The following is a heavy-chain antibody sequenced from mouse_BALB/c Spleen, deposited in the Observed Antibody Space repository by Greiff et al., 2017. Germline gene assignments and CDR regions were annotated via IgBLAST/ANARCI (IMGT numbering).Heavy chain of an antibody. CDR2: INPYNDGT. V-gene: IGHV1-14*01. J-gene: IGHJ4*01. CDR3: AKGDRYDSAMDY. D-gene: IGHD2-14*01. CDR1: GYTFTSYV. Sequence: EVKLQESGPELVKPGASVKMSCKASGYTFTSYVMHWVKQKPGQGLEWIGYINPYNDGTKYNEKFKGKATLTSDKSSSTAYMELSSLTSEDSAVYYCAKGDRYDSAMDYWGQGTSVTVSS.